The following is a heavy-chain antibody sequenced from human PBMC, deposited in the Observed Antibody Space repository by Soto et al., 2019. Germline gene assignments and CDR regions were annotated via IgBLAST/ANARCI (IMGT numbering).Heavy chain of an antibody. CDR1: GYSISSGYY. D-gene: IGHD6-19*01. Sequence: SETLSLTCAVSGYSISSGYYWGWIRQPPGKGLEWIGSIYHSGSTYYNPSLKSRVTISVDTSKNQFSLKLSSVTAADTAVYYCARTIAVAGSLYFDYWGQGTLVTVSS. CDR3: ARTIAVAGSLYFDY. CDR2: IYHSGST. J-gene: IGHJ4*02. V-gene: IGHV4-38-2*01.